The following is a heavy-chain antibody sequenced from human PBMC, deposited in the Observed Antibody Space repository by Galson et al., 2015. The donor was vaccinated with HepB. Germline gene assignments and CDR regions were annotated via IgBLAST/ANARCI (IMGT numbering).Heavy chain of an antibody. CDR3: ARGFGQGSTSCYICSSGWFDP. J-gene: IGHJ5*02. CDR2: IWYDGSNK. Sequence: SLRLSCAASGFTFSSYGMHWVRQAPGKGLEWVAVIWYDGSNKYYADSVKGRFTISRDNSKNTLYLQMNSLRAEDTAVYYCARGFGQGSTSCYICSSGWFDPWGQGTLVTVSS. D-gene: IGHD2-2*02. CDR1: GFTFSSYG. V-gene: IGHV3-33*01.